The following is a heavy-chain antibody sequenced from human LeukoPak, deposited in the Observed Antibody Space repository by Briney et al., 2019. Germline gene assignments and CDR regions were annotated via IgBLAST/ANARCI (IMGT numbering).Heavy chain of an antibody. V-gene: IGHV1-2*02. CDR1: GYTFTGHY. CDR2: INPNSGGT. J-gene: IGHJ3*02. CDR3: ARCSTPHWIFDAFDI. D-gene: IGHD1-1*01. Sequence: ASVKVSCKASGYTFTGHYIHWVRQGPGQGPEWMGWINPNSGGTNYAQKFQGRVTMTRDTSISTAYMELSGLRSDDTAVYYCARCSTPHWIFDAFDIWGQGTIVTVSS.